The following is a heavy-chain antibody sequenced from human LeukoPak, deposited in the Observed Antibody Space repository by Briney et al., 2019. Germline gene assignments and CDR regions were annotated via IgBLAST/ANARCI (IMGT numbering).Heavy chain of an antibody. D-gene: IGHD6-13*01. J-gene: IGHJ4*02. Sequence: GGSLRLSCAASGFTFSSYGMHWVRQAPGKGLEWVSLISGDGGSTYYADSVKGRFTISRDNSKNSLYLQMNSLRTEDTALYYCAKDLAWGAAAGMVFDYWGQGTLVTVSS. CDR2: ISGDGGST. CDR1: GFTFSSYG. CDR3: AKDLAWGAAAGMVFDY. V-gene: IGHV3-43*02.